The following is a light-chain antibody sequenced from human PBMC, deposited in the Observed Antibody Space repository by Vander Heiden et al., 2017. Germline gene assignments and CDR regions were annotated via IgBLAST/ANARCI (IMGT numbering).Light chain of an antibody. V-gene: IGKV3-15*01. CDR2: GAS. Sequence: EIVMTQSPAILSVSPGERATLSCRASQSVFSNLAWYQQKPGQAPRLLIYGASTRATGIAAKFSGTGSGTEFTLTISSLQSEDFAVYYCQQVYIWPYTFGQGTKLEI. CDR3: QQVYIWPYT. CDR1: QSVFSN. J-gene: IGKJ2*01.